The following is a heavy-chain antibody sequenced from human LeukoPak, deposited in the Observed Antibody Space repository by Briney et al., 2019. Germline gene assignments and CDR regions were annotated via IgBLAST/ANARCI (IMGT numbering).Heavy chain of an antibody. J-gene: IGHJ4*02. CDR3: AREGWDLPSAPYYFDY. D-gene: IGHD1-26*01. CDR2: ISTSGST. Sequence: PSETLSLTCTVSGGSISSYYWSWIRQPAGKGLEWIGRISTSGSTNYNPSLKSRVTMSQDTSKKQFSLKLSSVTAADTAVYFCAREGWDLPSAPYYFDYWGQGTLVTVSS. V-gene: IGHV4-4*07. CDR1: GGSISSYY.